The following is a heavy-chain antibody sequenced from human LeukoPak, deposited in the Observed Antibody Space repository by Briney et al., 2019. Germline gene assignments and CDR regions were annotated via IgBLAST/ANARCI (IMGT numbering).Heavy chain of an antibody. CDR3: ARSWVVTAIGYYYYGMDV. D-gene: IGHD2-21*02. CDR2: ISSSGSTI. V-gene: IGHV3-11*01. CDR1: GFTFSDYY. J-gene: IGHJ6*02. Sequence: GGSLRLSCAASGFTFSDYYMSWIRQAPGKGLEWVSYISSSGSTIYYADSVKGRFTISRDNAKNSLYLQMNSLRAEDTAVYYCARSWVVTAIGYYYYGMDVWGQGTTVTVSS.